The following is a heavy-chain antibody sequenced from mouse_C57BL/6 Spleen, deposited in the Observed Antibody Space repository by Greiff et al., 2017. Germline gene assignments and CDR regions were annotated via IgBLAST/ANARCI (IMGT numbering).Heavy chain of an antibody. CDR1: GFSLTSYG. CDR2: IWRGGST. D-gene: IGHD2-3*01. V-gene: IGHV2-5*01. J-gene: IGHJ4*01. Sequence: VMLVESGPGLVQPSQSLSITCTVSGFSLTSYGVHWVRQSPGKGLEWLGVIWRGGSTDYNAAFMSRLSITKDNSKNQVFFKMNSLQADDTAIYYCAKKGDCYYVAMDYWGQGTLVTVSS. CDR3: AKKGDCYYVAMDY.